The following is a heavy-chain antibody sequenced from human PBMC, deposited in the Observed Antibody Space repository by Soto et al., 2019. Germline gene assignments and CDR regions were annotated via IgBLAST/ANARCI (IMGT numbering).Heavy chain of an antibody. D-gene: IGHD2-15*01. Sequence: QVQLVQSGAEVKKPGASVKVSCKASGYTFTGYYMHWVRQAPGQGLEWMGWINPNSGGTNYAQKCQGWVTMTRDTSISTAYMELSRLRSDDTAVYYCARNRVSRYCSGGSCYSQSSSTFDYWGQGTLVTVSS. CDR3: ARNRVSRYCSGGSCYSQSSSTFDY. CDR1: GYTFTGYY. CDR2: INPNSGGT. V-gene: IGHV1-2*04. J-gene: IGHJ4*02.